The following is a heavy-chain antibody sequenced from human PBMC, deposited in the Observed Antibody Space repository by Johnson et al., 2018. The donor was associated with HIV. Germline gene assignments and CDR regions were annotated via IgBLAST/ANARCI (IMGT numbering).Heavy chain of an antibody. V-gene: IGHV3-13*01. CDR1: GFTFSSYD. CDR2: IGTAGDT. J-gene: IGHJ3*02. CDR3: AREEEWELTLVGVGAFDI. Sequence: VQLVESGGGVVQTGRSLRLSCAASGFTFSSYDMHWVRQVRGKGMEWVSAIGTAGDTYYPGSVKGRFTISRENAKNSLYLQMNSLRAEDTAVYYCAREEEWELTLVGVGAFDIWGQGTMVTVSS. D-gene: IGHD1-26*01.